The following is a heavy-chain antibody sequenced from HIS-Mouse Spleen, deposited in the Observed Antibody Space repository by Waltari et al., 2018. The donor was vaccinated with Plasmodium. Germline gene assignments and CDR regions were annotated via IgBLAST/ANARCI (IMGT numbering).Heavy chain of an antibody. J-gene: IGHJ3*02. D-gene: IGHD6-6*01. CDR3: AKARGSSSAFDI. V-gene: IGHV3-9*01. CDR2: ISWNSGSI. CDR1: GFTFDDYA. Sequence: EVQLVESGGGLVQPGRSLRLSCAASGFTFDDYAMHWVRQAPGKGLEGVSGISWNSGSIGYADSVKGRFTISRDNAKNSLYLQMNSLRAEDTALYYCAKARGSSSAFDIWGQGTMVTVSS.